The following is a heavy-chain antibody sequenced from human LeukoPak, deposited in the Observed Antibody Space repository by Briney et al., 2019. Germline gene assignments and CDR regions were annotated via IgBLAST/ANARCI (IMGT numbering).Heavy chain of an antibody. V-gene: IGHV4-59*01. CDR1: GGSISSYY. Sequence: SETLSLTCTVSGGSISSYYWSWIRQPPGKGLEWIGYIYYSGSTNYNPSLKSRVTISVDTSKNQFSLKLSSVTAADTAVYYCARGSRIAVAGTYYYYGKDVWGQGTTVTVSS. J-gene: IGHJ6*02. CDR2: IYYSGST. CDR3: ARGSRIAVAGTYYYYGKDV. D-gene: IGHD6-19*01.